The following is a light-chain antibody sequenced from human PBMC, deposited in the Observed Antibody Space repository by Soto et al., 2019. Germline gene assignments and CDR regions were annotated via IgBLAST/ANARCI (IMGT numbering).Light chain of an antibody. CDR3: QQHNNWPLT. CDR2: DAS. V-gene: IGKV3-11*01. Sequence: EIVLTQCPATLSLSPGERSALSWGASQSVSRYLAWYPQKPGQAPRLLIYDASNRATGIPARFSGSGSETDFTLTISGLQPEDFAVYYCQQHNNWPLTFGQGTRLEIK. J-gene: IGKJ5*01. CDR1: QSVSRY.